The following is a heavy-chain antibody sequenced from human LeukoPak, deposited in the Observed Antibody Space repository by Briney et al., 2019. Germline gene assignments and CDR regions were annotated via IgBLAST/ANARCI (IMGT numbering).Heavy chain of an antibody. D-gene: IGHD4-17*01. Sequence: SETLSLTCTVSGGSISSYYWSWIRQPPGKGLEWIGYIYYSGSTNYNPPLKSRVTISVDTSKNQFALKLSSVTAADTAVYYCARGMTTWVDYWGQGTLVTVSS. CDR3: ARGMTTWVDY. V-gene: IGHV4-59*01. J-gene: IGHJ4*02. CDR1: GGSISSYY. CDR2: IYYSGST.